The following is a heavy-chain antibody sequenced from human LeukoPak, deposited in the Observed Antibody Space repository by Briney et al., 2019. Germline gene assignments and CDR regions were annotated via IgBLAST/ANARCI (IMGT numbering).Heavy chain of an antibody. V-gene: IGHV3-23*01. CDR2: ISGSGDST. CDR3: AKDRGTSLCDAFDI. D-gene: IGHD6-25*01. CDR1: GFTFSNYA. Sequence: GGSLRLSCAASGFTFSNYAMRWVRQAPGKGLEWVSGISGSGDSTYYADSVKGRFTISRDNSKNTLYPQMNSLRAEDTAVYYCAKDRGTSLCDAFDIWGQGTMVTVSS. J-gene: IGHJ3*02.